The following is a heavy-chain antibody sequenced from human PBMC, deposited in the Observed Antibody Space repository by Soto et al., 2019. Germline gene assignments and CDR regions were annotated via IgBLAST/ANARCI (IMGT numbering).Heavy chain of an antibody. J-gene: IGHJ4*02. Sequence: GGSPRLSCATSEFTFNNYWMTWVRQAPGKGLEWVGNIKQDGSDMYYADSVKGRFTTSRDNAKNSLFLEMNSLRAEDTAVYYCARDFGATGSHDFWGQGTLVTVSS. D-gene: IGHD3-3*01. V-gene: IGHV3-7*01. CDR3: ARDFGATGSHDF. CDR2: IKQDGSDM. CDR1: EFTFNNYW.